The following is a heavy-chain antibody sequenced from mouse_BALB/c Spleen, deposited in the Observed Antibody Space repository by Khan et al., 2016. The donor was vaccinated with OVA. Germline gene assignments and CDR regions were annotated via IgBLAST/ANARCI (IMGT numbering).Heavy chain of an antibody. J-gene: IGHJ3*01. Sequence: QVQLKESGPGLVAPSQSLSITCTVSGFSLTTYGVHWVRQPPGKGLEWLGVIWAGGSTHYISALMSRLSISKDNYQSQALLRMNSLQTDDTAIYYCARAYYYGAWFAYWGQGTLVTVSA. CDR3: ARAYYYGAWFAY. V-gene: IGHV2-9*02. CDR2: IWAGGST. CDR1: GFSLTTYG. D-gene: IGHD1-1*01.